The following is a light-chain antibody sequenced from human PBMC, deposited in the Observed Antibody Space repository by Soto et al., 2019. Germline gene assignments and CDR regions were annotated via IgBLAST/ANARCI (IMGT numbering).Light chain of an antibody. Sequence: QSALTQPASVSGSPGQSITISCTGTSSDVGGYNYVSWYQQHPGKAPKVMIYEVSNQPSGVSNRFSGSKSGNTASLTISGLQAEDEAHYYCSSYTSNNVWVFGGGTKLTVL. V-gene: IGLV2-14*01. J-gene: IGLJ3*02. CDR3: SSYTSNNVWV. CDR2: EVS. CDR1: SSDVGGYNY.